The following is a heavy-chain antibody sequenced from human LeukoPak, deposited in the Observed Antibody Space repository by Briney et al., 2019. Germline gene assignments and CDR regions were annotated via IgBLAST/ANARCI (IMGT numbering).Heavy chain of an antibody. CDR2: ISPSGGST. Sequence: ASVKVSCKAFGYTFTSSYMHWVRQAPGQGPEWMGVISPSGGSTTYAQKFQGRVTITADKPTNTAYMELSSLRSEDTAVYYCVSGRTDIVVVPATLRNYYFDYWGQGTLVTVSS. V-gene: IGHV1-46*01. J-gene: IGHJ4*02. D-gene: IGHD2-2*01. CDR3: VSGRTDIVVVPATLRNYYFDY. CDR1: GYTFTSSY.